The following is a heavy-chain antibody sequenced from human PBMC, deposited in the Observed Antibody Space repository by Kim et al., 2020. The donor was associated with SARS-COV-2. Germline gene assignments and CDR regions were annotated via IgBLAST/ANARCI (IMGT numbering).Heavy chain of an antibody. V-gene: IGHV4-34*01. CDR3: AREALTGTTWYFDL. J-gene: IGHJ2*01. Sequence: SETLSLTCAVYGGSFSGYYWSWIRQPPGKGLEWIGEINHSGSTNYNPSLKSRVTISVDTSKNQFSLKLSSVTAADTAVYYCAREALTGTTWYFDLWGRGT. D-gene: IGHD1-7*01. CDR2: INHSGST. CDR1: GGSFSGYY.